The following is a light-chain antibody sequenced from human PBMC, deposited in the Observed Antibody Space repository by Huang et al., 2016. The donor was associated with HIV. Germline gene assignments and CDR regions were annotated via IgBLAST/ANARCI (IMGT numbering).Light chain of an antibody. CDR1: QSISSW. CDR3: QQYNSDSNT. CDR2: KAS. J-gene: IGKJ2*01. Sequence: DIQMTQSPSTLSASIGDRVTITCRASQSISSWLAWYQQKPGKAPKLLIYKASSLETGGPSRFSGSGSGTEFTLTINSLQPDDLATYYCQQYNSDSNTFGQGTKLEIK. V-gene: IGKV1-5*03.